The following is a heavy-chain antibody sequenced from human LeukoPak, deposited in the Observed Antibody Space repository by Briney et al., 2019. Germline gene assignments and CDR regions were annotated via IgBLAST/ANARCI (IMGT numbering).Heavy chain of an antibody. CDR3: ARSMIVVVIADY. Sequence: SETLSLTCTVSGGSISSSSYYWGWIRQPPGKGLERIGSIYYSGSTYYNPSLKSRVTISVDTSKNQFSLKLSSVTAADTAVYYCARSMIVVVIADYWGQGTLVTVSS. CDR2: IYYSGST. J-gene: IGHJ4*02. V-gene: IGHV4-39*01. CDR1: GGSISSSSYY. D-gene: IGHD3-22*01.